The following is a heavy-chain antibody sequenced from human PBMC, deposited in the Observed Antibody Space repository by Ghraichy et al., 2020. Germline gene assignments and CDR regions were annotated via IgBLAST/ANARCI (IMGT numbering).Heavy chain of an antibody. J-gene: IGHJ4*02. CDR2: ISYDGSNK. D-gene: IGHD1-7*01. CDR3: AKDYGTGTIGEPFLYY. Sequence: GGSLRLSCAASGFTFSSYGMHWVRQAPGKGLEWVAVISYDGSNKYYADSVKGRFTISRDNSKNTLYLQMNSLRAEDTAVYYCAKDYGTGTIGEPFLYYWGQGTLVTVSS. V-gene: IGHV3-30*18. CDR1: GFTFSSYG.